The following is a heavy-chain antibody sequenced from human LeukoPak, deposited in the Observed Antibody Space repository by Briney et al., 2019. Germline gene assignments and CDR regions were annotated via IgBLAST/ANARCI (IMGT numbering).Heavy chain of an antibody. J-gene: IGHJ4*02. CDR2: IIPIFGTA. CDR1: GGTFSSYA. V-gene: IGHV1-69*06. CDR3: ARGIWARGASKTGTTW. D-gene: IGHD1-1*01. Sequence: GASVKVSCKASGGTFSSYAISWVRQAPGQGLEWMGRIIPIFGTANYAQKFQGRVTITADKSTSTAYMELSSLRSEDTAVYYCARGIWARGASKTGTTWWGQGTLVTVSS.